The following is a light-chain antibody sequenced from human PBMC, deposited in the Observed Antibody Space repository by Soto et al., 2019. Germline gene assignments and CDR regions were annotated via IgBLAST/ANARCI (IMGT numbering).Light chain of an antibody. V-gene: IGKV1-39*01. CDR1: QSVSSY. CDR2: SAS. CDR3: QQTYTTPHLS. J-gene: IGKJ4*01. Sequence: DIQMTQSPSSLSASVGDRVTITCRASQSVSSYLNWYQQKPGKAPQVLIYSASSLQSGVPSRFSGSGSGTDFPLTISSLQPEDSATYYCQQTYTTPHLSFGGGTKVEI.